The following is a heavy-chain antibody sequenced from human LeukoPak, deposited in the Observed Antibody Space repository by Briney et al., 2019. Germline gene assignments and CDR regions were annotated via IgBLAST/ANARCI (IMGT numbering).Heavy chain of an antibody. Sequence: SETLSLTCTVSDGSISSYYWSWIRQPPGKGLEWIGYIYYSGSTNYNPSLKSRVTISVDTSKNQFSLKLSSVTAADTAVYYCARDNGDFPFDYWGQGTLVTVSS. CDR1: DGSISSYY. CDR2: IYYSGST. J-gene: IGHJ4*02. CDR3: ARDNGDFPFDY. V-gene: IGHV4-59*01. D-gene: IGHD4-17*01.